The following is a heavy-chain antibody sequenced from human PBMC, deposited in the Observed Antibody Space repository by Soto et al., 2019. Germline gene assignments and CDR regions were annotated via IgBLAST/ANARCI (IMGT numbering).Heavy chain of an antibody. V-gene: IGHV4-59*01. Sequence: SETLSLTCTVSGGSISSYYWSWIRQPPGKGLEWIGYIYYSGSTNYNPSLKSRVTISVDTSKNQFSLKLSSVTAADTAVYYCARVPSYYDSSGSFDIWGQGTMVTV. D-gene: IGHD3-22*01. CDR2: IYYSGST. CDR3: ARVPSYYDSSGSFDI. CDR1: GGSISSYY. J-gene: IGHJ3*02.